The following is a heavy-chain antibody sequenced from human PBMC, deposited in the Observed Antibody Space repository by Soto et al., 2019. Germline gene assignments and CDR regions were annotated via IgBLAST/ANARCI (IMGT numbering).Heavy chain of an antibody. V-gene: IGHV3-23*01. CDR3: AKDRDYCGGDCYPHYYFDY. D-gene: IGHD2-21*02. CDR2: ISGSGGST. J-gene: IGHJ4*02. Sequence: LRLSCAASGFTFSSYAMSWVRQAPGKGLEWVSAISGSGGSTYYADSVKGRFTISRDNSKNTLYLQMNSLRAEDTAVYYCAKDRDYCGGDCYPHYYFDYWGQGTLVTVSS. CDR1: GFTFSSYA.